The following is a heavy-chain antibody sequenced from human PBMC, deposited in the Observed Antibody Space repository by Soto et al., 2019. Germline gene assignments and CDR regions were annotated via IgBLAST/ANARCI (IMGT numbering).Heavy chain of an antibody. V-gene: IGHV1-2*04. CDR2: INPNSGGT. J-gene: IGHJ6*02. CDR3: ARGDSWNPSPSNYYHGMDV. Sequence: ASVKVSCKASGYTFTAYFIHWVRQAPGQGLEWLGWINPNSGGTNYAQKFLGWVTMTRDTSISTAYMELSTPTSDDTAVYYRARGDSWNPSPSNYYHGMDVWGQGTTVTVSS. D-gene: IGHD1-20*01. CDR1: GYTFTAYF.